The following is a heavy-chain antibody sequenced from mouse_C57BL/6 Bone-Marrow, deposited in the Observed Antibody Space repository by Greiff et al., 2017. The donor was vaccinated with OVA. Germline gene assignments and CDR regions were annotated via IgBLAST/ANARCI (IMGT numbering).Heavy chain of an antibody. CDR1: GYTFTDYY. J-gene: IGHJ2*01. D-gene: IGHD3-1*01. Sequence: EVQLQQSGPVLVKPGASVKMSCKASGYTFTDYYMNWVKQSHGKSLEWIGVINPYNGGTSYNQKFKGKATLTVDKSSSTAYMELNSLTSEDSAVYYCARFGLPLIEDYFDYWGQGTTLTVSS. CDR3: ARFGLPLIEDYFDY. CDR2: INPYNGGT. V-gene: IGHV1-19*01.